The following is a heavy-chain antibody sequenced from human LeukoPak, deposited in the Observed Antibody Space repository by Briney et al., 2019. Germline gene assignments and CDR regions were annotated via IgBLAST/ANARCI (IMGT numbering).Heavy chain of an antibody. CDR3: ARAFGVVIYFDY. CDR1: GDSITNSNYY. J-gene: IGHJ4*02. Sequence: SETLSLTCTASGDSITNSNYYWGWVRQSPGRGLEWLGNILYNGCPYYHPSFKSRTAMSVDTSKNPFSLTLNAVTAADTAVYYCARAFGVVIYFDYWGQGTLVTVSS. V-gene: IGHV4-39*07. CDR2: ILYNGCP. D-gene: IGHD3-3*01.